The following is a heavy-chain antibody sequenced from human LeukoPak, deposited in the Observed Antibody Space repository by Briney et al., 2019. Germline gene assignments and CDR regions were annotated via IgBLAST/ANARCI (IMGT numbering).Heavy chain of an antibody. CDR1: GFDFSNQA. CDR3: VTISGNFDYLDY. Sequence: GGSLRLSCAASGFDFSNQAMSWVRQAPGKGLEWVSGISGGGGATYSADSVKGRFTISRDNSKNTMYLQMKSLRVEDTALYYCVTISGNFDYLDYWGQGTLVTVST. V-gene: IGHV3-23*01. CDR2: ISGGGGAT. J-gene: IGHJ4*02. D-gene: IGHD1-26*01.